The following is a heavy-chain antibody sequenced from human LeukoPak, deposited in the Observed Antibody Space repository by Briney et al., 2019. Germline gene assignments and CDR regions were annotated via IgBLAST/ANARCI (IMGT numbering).Heavy chain of an antibody. CDR3: AKAAYGSESYYDPFDY. D-gene: IGHD3-10*01. CDR1: GFTFSSYG. CDR2: ISGSGTST. Sequence: GGSLRLSCAASGFTFSSYGMSWVRQAPGKGLDWVSAISGSGTSTYYADSVKGRFTISRDNSKNTLYLQMNSLRAEDTAVYYCAKAAYGSESYYDPFDYWGQGTLVTVSS. J-gene: IGHJ4*02. V-gene: IGHV3-23*01.